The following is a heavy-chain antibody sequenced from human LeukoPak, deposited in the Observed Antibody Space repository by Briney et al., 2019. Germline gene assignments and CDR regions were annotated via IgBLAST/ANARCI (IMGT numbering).Heavy chain of an antibody. D-gene: IGHD2-2*01. CDR3: AKNQGYCSSTSCHAFDI. Sequence: SVKVSCKASGYTFTRYGISWVRQAPGQGLEWMGGIIPIFGTANYAQKFQGRVTITADESTSTAYMELSSLRSEDTAVYYCAKNQGYCSSTSCHAFDIWGQGTMVTVSS. J-gene: IGHJ3*02. V-gene: IGHV1-69*13. CDR2: IIPIFGTA. CDR1: GYTFTRYG.